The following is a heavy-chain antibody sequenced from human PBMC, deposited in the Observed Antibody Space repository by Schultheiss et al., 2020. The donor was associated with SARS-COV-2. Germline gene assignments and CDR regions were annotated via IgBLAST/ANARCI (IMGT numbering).Heavy chain of an antibody. Sequence: GGSLRLSCAASGFTFSSYAMHWVRQAPGKGLEYVSAISSNGGSTYYADSVKGRFTISRDNSKNTLYLQMNSLRAEDTAVYYCASRFDYYYGMDVWGQGTTVTVSS. CDR1: GFTFSSYA. CDR2: ISSNGGST. CDR3: ASRFDYYYGMDV. J-gene: IGHJ6*02. D-gene: IGHD3-16*01. V-gene: IGHV3-64*04.